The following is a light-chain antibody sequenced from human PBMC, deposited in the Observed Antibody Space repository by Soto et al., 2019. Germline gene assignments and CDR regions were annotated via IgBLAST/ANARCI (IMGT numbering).Light chain of an antibody. Sequence: EIEMTQSPRTLSLSPPQGAFLXWRASQSVRSNLLAWYQQKPGQAPRLLIYGATNRATGIPDRFSGSGSGTDFTLTISRLEPEDFAVYYCQQYGSSPRTFGQGTKV. V-gene: IGKV3-20*01. CDR2: GAT. CDR3: QQYGSSPRT. CDR1: QSVRSNL. J-gene: IGKJ1*01.